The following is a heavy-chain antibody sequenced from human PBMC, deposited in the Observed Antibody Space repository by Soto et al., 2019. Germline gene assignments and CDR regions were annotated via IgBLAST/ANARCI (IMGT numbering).Heavy chain of an antibody. J-gene: IGHJ4*02. CDR2: INHSGST. CDR1: GGSFSGYY. CDR3: ARGRRTAVTIDY. D-gene: IGHD4-17*01. V-gene: IGHV4-34*01. Sequence: PSETLSLTCAVYGGSFSGYYWSWIRQPPGKGLEWIGEINHSGSTNYNPSLESRVTISVDTSKNRFSLKLSSVTAADTAVYYCARGRRTAVTIDYWGQGNLVTVSS.